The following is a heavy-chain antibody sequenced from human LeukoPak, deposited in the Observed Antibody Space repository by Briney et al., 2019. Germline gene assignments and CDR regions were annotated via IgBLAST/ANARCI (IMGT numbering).Heavy chain of an antibody. Sequence: GGSLRLSCAASGFTFSSYGMHWVRQAPGKGLEWVSVIWYDGSNKYYADSVKGRFTISRDNSKNTLYLQMNSLRAEDTAVYYCARDSSGWSIGYYFDYWGQGTLVTVSS. J-gene: IGHJ4*02. V-gene: IGHV3-33*01. CDR1: GFTFSSYG. D-gene: IGHD6-19*01. CDR2: IWYDGSNK. CDR3: ARDSSGWSIGYYFDY.